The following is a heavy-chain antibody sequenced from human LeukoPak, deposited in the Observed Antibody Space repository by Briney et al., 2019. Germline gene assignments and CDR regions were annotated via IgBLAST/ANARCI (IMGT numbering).Heavy chain of an antibody. V-gene: IGHV3-23*01. J-gene: IGHJ4*02. Sequence: PGGSLRLSCAASGFTFSSYAMSWVRQAPGKGLEWVSAISGSGGSTYYADSVKGRFTISRDNSKNTLYLQMNSLRAEDTAVYYCAKGDTPRYSSGWYFDYWGQGTLATVSS. CDR2: ISGSGGST. D-gene: IGHD6-19*01. CDR1: GFTFSSYA. CDR3: AKGDTPRYSSGWYFDY.